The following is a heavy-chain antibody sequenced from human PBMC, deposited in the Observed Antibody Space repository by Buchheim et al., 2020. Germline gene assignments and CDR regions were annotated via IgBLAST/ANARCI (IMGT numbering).Heavy chain of an antibody. CDR2: ISYDGSNI. D-gene: IGHD1-7*01. Sequence: QVQLVESGGGVVQPGRSLRLSCAASGFTFSSYAMHWVRQAPGKGLEWVAVISYDGSNIYYADSVKGRFTISRDNSKNTLYLQMNSLRAEDTAVYYCAKGERYNWNYVGDYWGQGTL. CDR1: GFTFSSYA. J-gene: IGHJ4*02. V-gene: IGHV3-30*04. CDR3: AKGERYNWNYVGDY.